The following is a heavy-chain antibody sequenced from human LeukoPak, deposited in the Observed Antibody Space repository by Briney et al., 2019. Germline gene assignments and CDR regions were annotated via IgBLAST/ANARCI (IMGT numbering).Heavy chain of an antibody. Sequence: GASVKVSCKASGGTFSSYAISWVRQAPGQGLEWMGGIIPIFGTANYAQKFQGRVTITADESTSTAYMELSSLRSEDTAVYYCARDPSYDILTGYNNAFDIWGQGTMVTVSS. V-gene: IGHV1-69*13. CDR2: IIPIFGTA. D-gene: IGHD3-9*01. CDR3: ARDPSYDILTGYNNAFDI. J-gene: IGHJ3*02. CDR1: GGTFSSYA.